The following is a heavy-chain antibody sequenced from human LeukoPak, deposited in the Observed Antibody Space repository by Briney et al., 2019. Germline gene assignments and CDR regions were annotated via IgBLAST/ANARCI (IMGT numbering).Heavy chain of an antibody. CDR2: TYYRSKWYN. V-gene: IGHV6-1*01. Sequence: SQTLSLTCAISGDSVSSNSAAWNWIRQSPSRGLEWLGRTYYRSKWYNDYAVSVKSRITINPDTSKNQFSLQLNSVTPEDTAVYYCAKGEDLAAAGIFAFDIWGQGTMVTVSS. CDR3: AKGEDLAAAGIFAFDI. J-gene: IGHJ3*02. D-gene: IGHD6-13*01. CDR1: GDSVSSNSAA.